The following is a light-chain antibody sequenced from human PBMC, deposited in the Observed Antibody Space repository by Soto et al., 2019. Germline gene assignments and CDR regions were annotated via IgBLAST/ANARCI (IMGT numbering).Light chain of an antibody. J-gene: IGLJ1*01. CDR3: CSYAGSLAYV. CDR2: EVS. Sequence: QSALTQPASVSGSPGQSITISCTGTSSDVGSYNLVSWYQQHPGKAPKLMIYEVSKRPSGVSNRFSGSKSGNTASLTISGLQAEDEADYYCCSYAGSLAYVFGTGTKLTVL. V-gene: IGLV2-23*02. CDR1: SSDVGSYNL.